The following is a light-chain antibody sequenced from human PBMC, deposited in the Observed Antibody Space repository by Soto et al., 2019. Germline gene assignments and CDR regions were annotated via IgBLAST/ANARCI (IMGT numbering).Light chain of an antibody. CDR3: QHRSNWPT. CDR2: DAS. J-gene: IGKJ4*01. CDR1: ESVSTY. V-gene: IGKV3-11*01. Sequence: EIVLTQSPATLSLSPGERATLSCRASESVSTYLAWYQQKPGQAPRLLIYDASHRATGIPARFSGSGSGTDFTLTISSLEPEDFAVYYCQHRSNWPTFGGGTKVAIK.